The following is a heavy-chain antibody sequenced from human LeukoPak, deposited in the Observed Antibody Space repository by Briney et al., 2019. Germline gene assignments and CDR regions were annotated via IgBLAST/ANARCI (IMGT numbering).Heavy chain of an antibody. CDR2: ISYDGSNK. CDR1: GFTFSSYA. Sequence: GRSLRLSCAASGFTFSSYAMHWVRQAPGKGLEWVAVISYDGSNKYYADSVKGRFTISRDNSKNTLYLQMNSLRAEDTAVYYCARGLQEIFGGIGYWGQGTLVTVSS. V-gene: IGHV3-30-3*01. J-gene: IGHJ4*02. CDR3: ARGLQEIFGGIGY. D-gene: IGHD3-3*01.